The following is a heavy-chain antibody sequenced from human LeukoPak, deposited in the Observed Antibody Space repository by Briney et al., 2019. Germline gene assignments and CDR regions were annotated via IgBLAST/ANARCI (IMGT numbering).Heavy chain of an antibody. V-gene: IGHV1-18*01. J-gene: IGHJ5*02. D-gene: IGHD6-13*01. CDR3: ARDSPIAAAGFNWFDP. CDR1: GYTFTSYG. Sequence: ASVTVSCKASGYTFTSYGISWVRQAPGQGLEWMGWISAYNGNTNYAQKLQGRVTMTTDTSTSTAYMELRSLRSDDTAVYYCARDSPIAAAGFNWFDPWGQGTLVTVSS. CDR2: ISAYNGNT.